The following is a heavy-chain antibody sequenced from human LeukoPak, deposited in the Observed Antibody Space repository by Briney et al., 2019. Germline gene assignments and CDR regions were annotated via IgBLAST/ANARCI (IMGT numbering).Heavy chain of an antibody. CDR3: ARAIRPYQPPSV. D-gene: IGHD3-9*01. CDR1: GGSISSGGYY. CDR2: IYYSGST. J-gene: IGHJ4*02. Sequence: KPSETLSLTCTVSGGSISSGGYYWSWIRQHPGKGLEWIGYIYYSGSTNYNPSLKSRVTISVDTSKNQFSLNLSSVTAADTAVYYCARAIRPYQPPSVWGQGTLISVSS. V-gene: IGHV4-61*08.